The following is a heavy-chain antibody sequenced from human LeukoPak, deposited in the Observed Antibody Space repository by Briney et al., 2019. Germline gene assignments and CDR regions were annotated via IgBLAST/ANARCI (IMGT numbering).Heavy chain of an antibody. CDR2: ISSSSNKV. Sequence: GGSLRLSCAASGFAISDYSMNWVRQVPGKGLEWVSYISSSSNKVYYADSVKGRFTVSRDNAKNSLFLQMNSLRADDTAVYYCARNFYCGGDCAISYFDYWGQGTLVTVSS. J-gene: IGHJ4*02. V-gene: IGHV3-48*01. CDR3: ARNFYCGGDCAISYFDY. CDR1: GFAISDYS. D-gene: IGHD2-21*02.